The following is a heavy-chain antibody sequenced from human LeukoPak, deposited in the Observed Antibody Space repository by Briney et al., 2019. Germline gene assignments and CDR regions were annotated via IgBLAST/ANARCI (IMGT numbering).Heavy chain of an antibody. CDR1: GGSISNTNW. V-gene: IGHV4-4*02. D-gene: IGHD2-15*01. CDR3: ARDKESGGFDPLGY. J-gene: IGHJ4*02. CDR2: IYHSGST. Sequence: SETLSLTCAVSGGSISNTNWWSWVRQPPGKGLEWIGEIYHSGSTKYNPSLKSRVTISVDTSKNQFSLKLSSVTAADTAVYFCARDKESGGFDPLGYWGQGTLVTVSS.